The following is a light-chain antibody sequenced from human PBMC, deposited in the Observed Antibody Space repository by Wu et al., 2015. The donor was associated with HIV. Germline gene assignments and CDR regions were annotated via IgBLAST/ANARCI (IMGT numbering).Light chain of an antibody. CDR2: GAS. CDR3: QQYNNWPRT. CDR1: QSVSSN. J-gene: IGKJ1*01. V-gene: IGKV3-15*01. Sequence: EVVLTQSPETMSLSPGERATLSCRASQSVSSNLAWYQQKPGQAPRLLIYGASTRATGIPARFSGSGSGTEFTLTISSMQSEDFAVYYCQQYNNWPRTFGQGTKVEIK.